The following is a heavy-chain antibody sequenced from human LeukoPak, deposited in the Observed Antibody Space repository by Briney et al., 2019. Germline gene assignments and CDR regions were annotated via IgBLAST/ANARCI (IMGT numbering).Heavy chain of an antibody. Sequence: GGSLRLSCAASGFTFSSYSMNWVRQAPGKGLEWVSYISSSSSTIYYADSVKGRFTISRDNAKNTLYLQMNSLRDEDTAVYYCARERYYYDSSGYLDYYYGMGVWGQGTTVTVSS. CDR2: ISSSSSTI. V-gene: IGHV3-48*02. D-gene: IGHD3-22*01. CDR3: ARERYYYDSSGYLDYYYGMGV. CDR1: GFTFSSYS. J-gene: IGHJ6*02.